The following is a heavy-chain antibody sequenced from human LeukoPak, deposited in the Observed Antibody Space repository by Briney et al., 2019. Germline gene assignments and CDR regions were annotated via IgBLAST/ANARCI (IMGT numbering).Heavy chain of an antibody. CDR1: GFTVSSDY. V-gene: IGHV3-53*01. CDR2: IYRGGTT. CDR3: ASRRGGGVTDAFDI. D-gene: IGHD3-16*01. Sequence: PGGSLRLSCAASGFTVSSDYMSWVRQAPGKGLEWISLIYRGGTTYYADSVKGRFTISRDNSESTLYLQMSSLRGDDTAVYHCASRRGGGVTDAFDIWGRGTKVTVSS. J-gene: IGHJ3*02.